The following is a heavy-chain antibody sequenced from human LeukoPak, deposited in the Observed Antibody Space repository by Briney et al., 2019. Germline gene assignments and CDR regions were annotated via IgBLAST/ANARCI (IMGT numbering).Heavy chain of an antibody. CDR3: ARDGKGYYYDSSGYEFDY. J-gene: IGHJ4*02. D-gene: IGHD3-22*01. Sequence: PGGSLRLSCAASGFTFSSYGMHWVRQAPGKGLEWVAVISYDGSNKYYADSVKGRFTISRDNSKNTLYLQMNSLRAEDTAVYYCARDGKGYYYDSSGYEFDYWGQGTLVTVSS. V-gene: IGHV3-30*03. CDR1: GFTFSSYG. CDR2: ISYDGSNK.